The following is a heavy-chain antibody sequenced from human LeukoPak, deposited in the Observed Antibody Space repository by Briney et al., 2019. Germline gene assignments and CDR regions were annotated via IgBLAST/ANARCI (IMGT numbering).Heavy chain of an antibody. J-gene: IGHJ4*02. CDR2: IDQNGSEK. V-gene: IGHV3-7*01. CDR3: ARPSVLGPDTDY. CDR1: GFTFSNYW. Sequence: GGSLRLSCAASGFTFSNYWMSWVRQTPVKGLEWVASIDQNGSEKDYVDSVKGRCTISRDNAKNSVYLQMNSLRADDTAVYYCARPSVLGPDTDYWGQGALVTVSS. D-gene: IGHD4/OR15-4a*01.